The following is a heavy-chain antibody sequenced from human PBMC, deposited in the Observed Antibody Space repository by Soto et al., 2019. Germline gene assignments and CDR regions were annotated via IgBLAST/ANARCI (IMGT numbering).Heavy chain of an antibody. CDR1: GFNFSSYA. D-gene: IGHD2-21*02. J-gene: IGHJ4*02. CDR2: ISYDGSNK. V-gene: IGHV3-30-3*01. Sequence: QVQLVESGGGVVQPGRSLRLSCAASGFNFSSYAMHWVRQAPGKGLEWVAVISYDGSNKYYADSVKGRFTISRDNSKNTLYLQMTSLRAEDTAVYYCARDEGIVVVTATPLGYWGQGTLVTVSS. CDR3: ARDEGIVVVTATPLGY.